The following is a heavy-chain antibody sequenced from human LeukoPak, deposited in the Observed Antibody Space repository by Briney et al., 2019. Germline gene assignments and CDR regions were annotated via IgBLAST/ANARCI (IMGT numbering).Heavy chain of an antibody. V-gene: IGHV3-7*01. D-gene: IGHD4-17*01. CDR2: IKQDGSEK. J-gene: IGHJ6*02. CDR1: GFTFSSYW. Sequence: GGSLRLSCAASGFTFSSYWMSWVRQAPGKGREWVANIKQDGSEKYYVDSVKGRFTISRDNAKNSLYLQMNSLRAEDTAVYYCARGGVGGYGDYEDYYYYGMDVWGQGTTVTVSS. CDR3: ARGGVGGYGDYEDYYYYGMDV.